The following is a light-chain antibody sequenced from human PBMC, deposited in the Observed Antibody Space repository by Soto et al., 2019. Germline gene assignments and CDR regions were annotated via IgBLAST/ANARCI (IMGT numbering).Light chain of an antibody. J-gene: IGKJ3*01. CDR3: QQRNNWPPGST. V-gene: IGKV3-11*01. CDR1: QSVSSY. Sequence: EIVLTQSPGTLSLSPGERATLSCRASQSVSSYLAWYQQKPGQAPRLLIYDASSRATGIPARFSGSGSGTDFTLTISSLEPEDFADYYCQQRNNWPPGSTFGPGTKVDIK. CDR2: DAS.